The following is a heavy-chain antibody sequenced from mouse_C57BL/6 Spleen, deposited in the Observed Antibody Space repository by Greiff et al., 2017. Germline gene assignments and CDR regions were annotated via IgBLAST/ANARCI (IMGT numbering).Heavy chain of an antibody. CDR3: ARHRGPDYFDY. D-gene: IGHD3-1*01. Sequence: EVQGVESGGDLVKPGGSLKLSCAASGFTFSSYGMSWVRQTPDKRLEWVATISSGGSYTYYPDSVKGRFTISRDNAKNTLYLQMSSLKSEDTAMYYCARHRGPDYFDYWGQGTTLTVSS. J-gene: IGHJ2*01. CDR2: ISSGGSYT. V-gene: IGHV5-6*01. CDR1: GFTFSSYG.